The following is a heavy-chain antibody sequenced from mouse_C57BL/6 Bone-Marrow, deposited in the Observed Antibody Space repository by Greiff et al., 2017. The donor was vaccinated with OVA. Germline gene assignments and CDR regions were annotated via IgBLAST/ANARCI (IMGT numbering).Heavy chain of an antibody. CDR1: GFTFSSYA. V-gene: IGHV5-9-1*02. CDR3: TRDYYGSSGWYFDV. J-gene: IGHJ1*03. D-gene: IGHD1-1*01. CDR2: ISSGGDYI. Sequence: EVQGVESGEGLVKPGGSLKLSCAASGFTFSSYAMSWVRQTPEKRLEWVAYISSGGDYIYYADTVKGRFTISRDNARNTLYLQMSSLKSEDTAMYYCTRDYYGSSGWYFDVWGTGTTVTVSS.